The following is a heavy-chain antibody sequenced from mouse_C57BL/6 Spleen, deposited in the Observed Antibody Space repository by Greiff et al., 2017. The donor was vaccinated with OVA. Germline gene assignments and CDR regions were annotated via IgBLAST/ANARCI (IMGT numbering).Heavy chain of an antibody. J-gene: IGHJ4*01. CDR2: IDPSDSYT. CDR1: GYTFTSYW. Sequence: QVQLQQPGAELVMPGASVKLSCKASGYTFTSYWMHWVKQRPGQGLEWIGEIDPSDSYTNYNQKFKGKSKLTVDKSSSTAYMQLSSLTAEDSAVYYCARGGRRLKSLDYWGQGTSVTVSS. V-gene: IGHV1-69*01. CDR3: ARGGRRLKSLDY. D-gene: IGHD1-3*01.